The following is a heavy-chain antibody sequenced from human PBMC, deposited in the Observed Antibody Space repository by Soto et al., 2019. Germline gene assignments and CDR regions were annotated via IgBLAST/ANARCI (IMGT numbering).Heavy chain of an antibody. CDR1: GFTFSSYA. CDR2: ISSNGGST. J-gene: IGHJ6*02. Sequence: EVQLVESGGGLVQPGGSLRLSCAASGFTFSSYAMHWVRQAPGKGLEYVSAISSNGGSTYYANSVKGRFTISRDNSKNTLYLQMGSLRAEDMAVYYCARGSVDTAMAVYYYYGMDVWGQGTTVTVSS. D-gene: IGHD5-18*01. CDR3: ARGSVDTAMAVYYYYGMDV. V-gene: IGHV3-64*01.